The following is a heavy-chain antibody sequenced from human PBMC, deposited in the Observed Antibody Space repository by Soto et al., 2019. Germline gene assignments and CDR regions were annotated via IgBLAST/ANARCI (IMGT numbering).Heavy chain of an antibody. Sequence: SQTLSLTCAISGDRVSSNSAAWNWIRQSPSRGLELLGRTYYRSKWYNDYAVSVKSRISINPDTSKNQFSLQLNSVTPEDTAVYYCARARDYDFWSGYTSQYYYNGMDV. CDR1: GDRVSSNSAA. CDR3: ARARDYDFWSGYTSQYYYNGMDV. V-gene: IGHV6-1*01. D-gene: IGHD3-3*01. CDR2: TYYRSKWYN. J-gene: IGHJ6*01.